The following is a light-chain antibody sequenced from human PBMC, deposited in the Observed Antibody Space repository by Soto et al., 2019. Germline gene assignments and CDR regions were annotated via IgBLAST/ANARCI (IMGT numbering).Light chain of an antibody. V-gene: IGLV1-44*01. Sequence: QSVLTQPPSASGTPGQRVTISCSGGNSNIGSNTVIWYQHLPGTAPKLLIYNNNQRPSGVPDRFSGFKSGTSASLAISGLQSEDEADYYCVAWDDSLNGHAVFGGGTQLTVL. CDR1: NSNIGSNT. J-gene: IGLJ7*01. CDR2: NNN. CDR3: VAWDDSLNGHAV.